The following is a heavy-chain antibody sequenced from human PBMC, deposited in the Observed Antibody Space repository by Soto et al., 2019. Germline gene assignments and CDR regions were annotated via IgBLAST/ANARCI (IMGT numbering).Heavy chain of an antibody. CDR3: ARVPRAAAGTD. D-gene: IGHD6-13*01. CDR2: IYHSGST. V-gene: IGHV4-4*02. Sequence: QVQLQESGPGLVKPSGTLSLTCAVSGGSISSSNWWSWVRQPPGKGLEWIGEIYHSGSTNYNPSPKXXVTMSVDKSKNQFSLMLSSVTAAAPAVYYCARVPRAAAGTDWGQGTLVTVSS. CDR1: GGSISSSNW. J-gene: IGHJ4*02.